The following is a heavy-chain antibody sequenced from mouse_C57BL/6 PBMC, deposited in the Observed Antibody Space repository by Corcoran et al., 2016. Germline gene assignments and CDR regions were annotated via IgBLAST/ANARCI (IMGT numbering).Heavy chain of an antibody. CDR1: GFNFIVYF. CDR3: ALTGTFYAMDY. J-gene: IGHJ4*01. D-gene: IGHD4-1*01. V-gene: IGHV14-2*01. Sequence: ELQLQQSGAELVKPEASVKLSCTASGFNFIVYFIHWVKQRTEQGLEWVGRIDPEDGETKYAPKFQGKATITTDTSSNTAYLQLSSLTSEDTAVYYCALTGTFYAMDYWGQGTSVTVS. CDR2: IDPEDGET.